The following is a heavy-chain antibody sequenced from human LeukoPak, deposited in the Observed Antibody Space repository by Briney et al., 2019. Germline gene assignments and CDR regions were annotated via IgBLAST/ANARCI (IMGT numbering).Heavy chain of an antibody. CDR2: ISDTGKTT. J-gene: IGHJ5*02. Sequence: PGGSLRLSCEASGFAFSNHAMTWVRHAPGEGLQWVSTISDTGKTTFYRDSVRGRFTISRDISNNTLYLQMDGLRADDTAVYYCARGGAYDYGVLDAWGQGTLVTVCS. D-gene: IGHD4/OR15-4a*01. V-gene: IGHV3-23*01. CDR1: GFAFSNHA. CDR3: ARGGAYDYGVLDA.